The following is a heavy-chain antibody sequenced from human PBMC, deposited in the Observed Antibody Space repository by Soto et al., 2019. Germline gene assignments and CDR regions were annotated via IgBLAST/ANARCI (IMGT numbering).Heavy chain of an antibody. CDR3: AHQAVAYYDSSGLDY. CDR1: GFSLSTSGVG. CDR2: IYWDDDK. Sequence: QITLKEPGPPLVKPTQTLTLTCTFSGFSLSTSGVGVGWIRQPPGKALEWLALIYWDDDKRYSPSLKSRLTITKDTSKNQVVLTMTNMDPVDTATYYCAHQAVAYYDSSGLDYWGQGTLVTVSS. D-gene: IGHD3-22*01. J-gene: IGHJ4*02. V-gene: IGHV2-5*02.